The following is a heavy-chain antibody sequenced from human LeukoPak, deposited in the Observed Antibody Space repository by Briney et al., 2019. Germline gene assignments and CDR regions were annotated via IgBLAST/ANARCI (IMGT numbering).Heavy chain of an antibody. CDR2: ITTGDGNT. D-gene: IGHD7-27*01. Sequence: GGSLRLSCTASGFTFSSYTITWVRQAPGKGLKWVSTITTGDGNTYYADSVKGRFTVSRDDSKNTLYLQMNSLRAEDTAVYYCAKDGGLWVSAHWGDSWGRGTLVTVSS. V-gene: IGHV3-23*01. CDR1: GFTFSSYT. CDR3: AKDGGLWVSAHWGDS. J-gene: IGHJ4*02.